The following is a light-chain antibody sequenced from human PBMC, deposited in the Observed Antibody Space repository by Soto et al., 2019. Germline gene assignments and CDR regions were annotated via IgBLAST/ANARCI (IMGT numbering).Light chain of an antibody. CDR1: QDIRKY. V-gene: IGKV1-33*01. CDR3: QHYDNLPPFT. CDR2: GAS. J-gene: IGKJ3*01. Sequence: DIQMTQSPSSLSASVGDRVTITCQASQDIRKYLNWYQQKPGRAPKLLIYGASNLETGVPYRFSGSGDGTDFTFTISSLQPEYIATYYCQHYDNLPPFTFGPGTKVAI.